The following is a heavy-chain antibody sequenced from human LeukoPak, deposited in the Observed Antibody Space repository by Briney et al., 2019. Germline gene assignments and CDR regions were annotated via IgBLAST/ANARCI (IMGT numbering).Heavy chain of an antibody. V-gene: IGHV4-4*07. CDR2: IYTSGST. J-gene: IGHJ3*02. D-gene: IGHD6-19*01. CDR3: VRDIAVAGTPERAFDI. CDR1: GGSISSYY. Sequence: SETLSLTCTVSGGSISSYYWSWIRQPAGKGLEWIGRIYTSGSTNYNPSLKSRVTMSVDTSKNQFSLKLGSVTAADTAVYYCVRDIAVAGTPERAFDIWGQGTMVTVSS.